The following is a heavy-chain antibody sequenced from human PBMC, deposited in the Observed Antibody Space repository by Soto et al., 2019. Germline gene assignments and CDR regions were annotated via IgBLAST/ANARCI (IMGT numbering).Heavy chain of an antibody. CDR3: AGVIAVAGYNWFDP. J-gene: IGHJ5*02. D-gene: IGHD6-19*01. V-gene: IGHV1-18*01. CDR2: ISAYNGNT. CDR1: GYTFTSYG. Sequence: SVKVSCKASGYTFTSYGISWVRQAPGQGLEWMGWISAYNGNTNYAQKLQGRVTMTTDTSTSTAYMELRSLRSDDTAVYYCAGVIAVAGYNWFDPWGQGTLVTVSS.